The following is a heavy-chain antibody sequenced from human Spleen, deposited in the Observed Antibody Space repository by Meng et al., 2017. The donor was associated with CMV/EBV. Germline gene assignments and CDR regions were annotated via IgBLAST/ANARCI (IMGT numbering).Heavy chain of an antibody. Sequence: GESLKISCAASGFTFSSYSMNWVRQAPGKGLEWVSSISSSSDYISYADSAKGRFTISRDNAKNSLYLQMNSLRAEDTAVYYCASSAEAQGIRAYFHYGMGVWGQGTTVTVSS. D-gene: IGHD5-18*01. CDR3: ASSAEAQGIRAYFHYGMGV. J-gene: IGHJ6*02. V-gene: IGHV3-21*06. CDR2: ISSSSDYI. CDR1: GFTFSSYS.